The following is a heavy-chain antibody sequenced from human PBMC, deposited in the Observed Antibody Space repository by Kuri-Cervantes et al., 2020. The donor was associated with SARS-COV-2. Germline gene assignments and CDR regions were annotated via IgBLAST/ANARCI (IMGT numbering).Heavy chain of an antibody. Sequence: GESLKISCAASGFTFDDYAMHWVRQAPGKGLEWVSAISGSGGSTYYADSVRGRFTISRDNSKNTLYLQMNSLRAEDTAVYYCARAGRWELLLGRLAYFDYWGQGTLVTVSS. CDR1: GFTFDDYA. CDR2: ISGSGGST. J-gene: IGHJ4*02. V-gene: IGHV3-23*01. D-gene: IGHD1-26*01. CDR3: ARAGRWELLLGRLAYFDY.